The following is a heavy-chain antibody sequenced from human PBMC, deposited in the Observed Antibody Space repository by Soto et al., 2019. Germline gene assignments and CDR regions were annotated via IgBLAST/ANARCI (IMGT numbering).Heavy chain of an antibody. Sequence: SLRLSCAASGFTFSNAWMSWVRQAPGKGLEWVGRIKSKTDGGTTDYAAPVKGRFTISRDDSKNTLYLQMNSLKTEDTAVYYCTTPGVVPAAPYYYYYGMDVWGQGTTVTVSS. D-gene: IGHD2-2*01. CDR2: IKSKTDGGTT. V-gene: IGHV3-15*01. J-gene: IGHJ6*02. CDR1: GFTFSNAW. CDR3: TTPGVVPAAPYYYYYGMDV.